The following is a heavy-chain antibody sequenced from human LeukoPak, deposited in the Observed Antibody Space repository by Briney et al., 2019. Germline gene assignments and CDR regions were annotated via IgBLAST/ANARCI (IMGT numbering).Heavy chain of an antibody. CDR2: INHSGST. Sequence: PSETLSLTCAVYGGSFSGYYWSWIRQPPGKGLEWIGEINHSGSTNYKPSLKSRVTISVDTSKNQFSLKLSSVTAADTAVYYRARAIVGATYGYWGQGTLVTVSS. D-gene: IGHD1-26*01. V-gene: IGHV4-34*01. J-gene: IGHJ4*02. CDR1: GGSFSGYY. CDR3: ARAIVGATYGY.